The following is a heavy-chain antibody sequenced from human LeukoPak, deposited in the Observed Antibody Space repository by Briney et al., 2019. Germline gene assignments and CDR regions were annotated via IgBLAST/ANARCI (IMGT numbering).Heavy chain of an antibody. CDR1: GYTFTSYG. V-gene: IGHV1-18*01. J-gene: IGHJ6*02. CDR3: ARKAGIVVVPAVYYYYYGMDV. D-gene: IGHD2-2*01. Sequence: VASVKVSCKSSGYTFTSYGIRWVRQAPGQGLAWMGWISAYNGNTNYAQKLQGRVTMTTDTSTSTAYMELRSLRSDDTAVYYCARKAGIVVVPAVYYYYYGMDVWGQGTTVTVSS. CDR2: ISAYNGNT.